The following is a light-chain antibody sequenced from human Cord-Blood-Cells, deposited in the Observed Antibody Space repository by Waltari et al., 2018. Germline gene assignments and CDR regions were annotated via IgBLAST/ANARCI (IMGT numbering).Light chain of an antibody. V-gene: IGLV3-25*03. J-gene: IGLJ3*02. Sequence: SYELTQPPSVSVSPGQTARITCSGDALPKQYAYWYQQKPGQAPVLMIYKDSERPSGIPERFSGSSSGTTVTLTISGVRAEDEADYYCQSADSSGTHWVFGGGTKLTVL. CDR1: ALPKQY. CDR3: QSADSSGTHWV. CDR2: KDS.